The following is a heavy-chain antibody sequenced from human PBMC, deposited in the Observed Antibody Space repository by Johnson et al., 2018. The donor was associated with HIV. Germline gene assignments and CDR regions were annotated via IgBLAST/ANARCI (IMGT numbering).Heavy chain of an antibody. CDR2: ISGSGGST. Sequence: VQLVESGGGVVRPGGSLRLSCAASGFTFDDYGMSWVRQAPGKGLEWVSGISGSGGSTYYADSVKGRFTISRDNSKNTLYLQMNSLRAEDTAVYYCAKDRGRTDVLSSDAFDIWGQGTMVTVSS. CDR3: AKDRGRTDVLSSDAFDI. CDR1: GFTFDDYG. V-gene: IGHV3-23*04. J-gene: IGHJ3*02. D-gene: IGHD3-16*01.